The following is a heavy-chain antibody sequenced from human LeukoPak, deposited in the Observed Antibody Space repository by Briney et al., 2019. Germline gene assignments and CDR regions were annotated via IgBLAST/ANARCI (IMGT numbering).Heavy chain of an antibody. Sequence: SETLSLTCTVSGYSISSGYYWGWIRQPPGKGLGWIGSIYHSGSTYYNPSLKSRVTISVDTSKNQFSLKLSSVTAADTAVYYCARRLSGFNSWGQGTLVTVSS. V-gene: IGHV4-38-2*02. D-gene: IGHD3-3*01. CDR2: IYHSGST. CDR1: GYSISSGYY. CDR3: ARRLSGFNS. J-gene: IGHJ5*01.